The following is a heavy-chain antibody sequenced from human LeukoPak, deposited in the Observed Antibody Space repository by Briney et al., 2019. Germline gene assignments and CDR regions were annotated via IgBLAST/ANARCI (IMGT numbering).Heavy chain of an antibody. Sequence: GASVKVSCKASGGTFSSYAISWVRQAPGQGLEWMGRIIPILGIANYAQKFQGRVTITADKSTSTAYMELSSLRSEDTAVYYCVSASHAVVVVPAAPLDPWGQGTLVTVSS. J-gene: IGHJ5*02. CDR2: IIPILGIA. CDR1: GGTFSSYA. CDR3: VSASHAVVVVPAAPLDP. D-gene: IGHD2-2*01. V-gene: IGHV1-69*04.